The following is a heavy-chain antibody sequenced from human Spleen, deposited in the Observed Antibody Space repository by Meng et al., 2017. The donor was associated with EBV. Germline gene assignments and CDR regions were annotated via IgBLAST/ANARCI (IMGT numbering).Heavy chain of an antibody. Sequence: QGQLREAGPGLVAPSGTLSLTCAGSGGSISSSTWWTWVRQPPGKGLEWIGEIYHGGDTNYNPSLKSRVTISVDKSKNQFSLKVRSVTAADTAVYYCARRGVDYYDSSAWGWGQGALVTVSS. CDR1: GGSISSSTW. CDR2: IYHGGDT. V-gene: IGHV4-4*02. D-gene: IGHD3-22*01. CDR3: ARRGVDYYDSSAWG. J-gene: IGHJ4*02.